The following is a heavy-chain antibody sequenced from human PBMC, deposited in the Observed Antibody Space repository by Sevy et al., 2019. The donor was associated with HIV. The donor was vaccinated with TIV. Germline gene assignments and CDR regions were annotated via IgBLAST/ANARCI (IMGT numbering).Heavy chain of an antibody. CDR3: ATLDFWSDYPLYGTDL. CDR1: EYTVTKLP. J-gene: IGHJ6*02. Sequence: ASVKVSCKVSEYTVTKLPMHWVRQAPGKGLEWMGGFDPEENEIIYAQNFQGRVTMTQDTSTDTAYMELRSLRSEDTAVYYCATLDFWSDYPLYGTDLCGQGTKVTVSS. V-gene: IGHV1-24*01. CDR2: FDPEENEI. D-gene: IGHD3-3*01.